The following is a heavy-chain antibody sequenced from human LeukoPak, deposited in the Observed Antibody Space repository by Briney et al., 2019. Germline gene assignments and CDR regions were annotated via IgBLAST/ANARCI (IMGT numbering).Heavy chain of an antibody. Sequence: ASVKVSFKASGYTFTGYYIHWVRQAPGQGLEWVGWINPNSGRTNSPQKFQGRVTMTRDTSINTAYMELSRLRFDDTAVYYCARVSAYYDSSASFDFWGQGTLVTVSS. CDR2: INPNSGRT. CDR1: GYTFTGYY. J-gene: IGHJ4*02. V-gene: IGHV1-2*02. D-gene: IGHD3-22*01. CDR3: ARVSAYYDSSASFDF.